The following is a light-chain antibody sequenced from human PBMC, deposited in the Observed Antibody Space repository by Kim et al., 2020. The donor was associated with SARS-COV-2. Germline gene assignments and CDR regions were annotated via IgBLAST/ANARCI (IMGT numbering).Light chain of an antibody. CDR3: QQSYTAPRT. V-gene: IGKV1-39*01. CDR1: QNISYF. J-gene: IGKJ1*01. CDR2: GAS. Sequence: ASFGDRVTITCRASQNISYFLNWYQQRPGKAPKLLIYGASTLHGGVPSRFSGSGSGTDFTLTISSLQPEDFATYYCQQSYTAPRTFGQGTKVDIK.